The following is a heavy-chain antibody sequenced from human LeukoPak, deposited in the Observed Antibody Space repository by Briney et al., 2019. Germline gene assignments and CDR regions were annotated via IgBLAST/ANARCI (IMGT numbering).Heavy chain of an antibody. J-gene: IGHJ4*02. V-gene: IGHV3-23*01. CDR3: AKGGTSSWHTFDY. Sequence: GGSLRLSCAASGFTFNNYAMTWVRQAPGKGLEGVSGISGSGGSTYYADSGKGRLTISRDNSKNTLYLQMNSLRAEDTAVYCCAKGGTSSWHTFDYWGQGTLVTVSS. D-gene: IGHD6-13*01. CDR1: GFTFNNYA. CDR2: ISGSGGST.